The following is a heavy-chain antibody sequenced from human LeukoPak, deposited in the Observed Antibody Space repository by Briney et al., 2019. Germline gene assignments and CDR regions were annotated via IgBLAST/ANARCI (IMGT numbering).Heavy chain of an antibody. CDR2: ISSSSSTI. V-gene: IGHV3-48*01. CDR1: GFTFSSYS. D-gene: IGHD5-18*01. CDR3: ARGGRGYSYGGASDI. J-gene: IGHJ3*02. Sequence: PGGSLRLSCAASGFTFSSYSMNWVRQAPGKGLEWVSYISSSSSTIYYADSVKGRFTISRDNAKNSLYLQMNSLRAEDTVVYYCARGGRGYSYGGASDIWGQGTMVTVSS.